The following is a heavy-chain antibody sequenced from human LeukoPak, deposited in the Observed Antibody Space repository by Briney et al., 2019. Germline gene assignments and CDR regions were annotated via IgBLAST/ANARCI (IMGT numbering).Heavy chain of an antibody. J-gene: IGHJ3*02. CDR3: ARDTGLLGDAFDI. Sequence: GGSLRLSCVGSGFTFSNSWMHWVRQAPGKGLEWVANIQQDGSATHYVDSVKGRFTISRDNARKSLYLQMHSLRAEDTAVYFCARDTGLLGDAFDIWGQGTMVTVSS. D-gene: IGHD1-14*01. V-gene: IGHV3-7*01. CDR1: GFTFSNSW. CDR2: IQQDGSAT.